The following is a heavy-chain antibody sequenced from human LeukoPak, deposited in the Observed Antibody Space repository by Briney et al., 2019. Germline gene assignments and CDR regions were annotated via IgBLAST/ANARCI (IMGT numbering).Heavy chain of an antibody. CDR2: ISSSSSYI. Sequence: PGGSLRLSCEASGFTFSTYNMNWVRQAPGKRLEWVSSISSSSSYIYYADSVKGRFTISRDNAKNSLYLQLNSLRAEDTAVYYCARESANYYGSGSSPHYYFDYWGQGTLVTVSS. CDR1: GFTFSTYN. J-gene: IGHJ4*02. D-gene: IGHD3-10*01. CDR3: ARESANYYGSGSSPHYYFDY. V-gene: IGHV3-21*01.